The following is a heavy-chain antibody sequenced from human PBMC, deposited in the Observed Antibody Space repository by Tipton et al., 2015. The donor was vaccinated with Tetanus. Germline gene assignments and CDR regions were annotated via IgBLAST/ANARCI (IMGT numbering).Heavy chain of an antibody. CDR2: VYHTGST. J-gene: IGHJ4*02. CDR1: GGLLSTGGYS. CDR3: ARGHLRGIVVAVFDY. D-gene: IGHD2-15*01. V-gene: IGHV4-30-2*01. Sequence: TLSLTCAVSGGLLSTGGYSWGWIRQPPGQGLEWIGYVYHTGSTYYKPSLKSRVTMSVDRSMNQFSLNLNSVTAADTAVYYCARGHLRGIVVAVFDYWGQGTLVSVSS.